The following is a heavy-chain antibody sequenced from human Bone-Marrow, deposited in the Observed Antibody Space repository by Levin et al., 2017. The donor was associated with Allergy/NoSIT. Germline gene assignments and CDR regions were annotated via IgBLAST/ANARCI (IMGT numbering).Heavy chain of an antibody. CDR3: ARSHPLAAGGEYFFDY. CDR1: GLTVINNY. CDR2: IGISGNT. J-gene: IGHJ4*02. V-gene: IGHV3-66*01. D-gene: IGHD6-13*01. Sequence: GGSLRLSCEGSGLTVINNYMSWVRQAPGKGLEWVSLIGISGNTYYADSVKGRFTISRDNSKIYLQINSLRAEDTAVYYCARSHPLAAGGEYFFDYWGQGTLVTVSS.